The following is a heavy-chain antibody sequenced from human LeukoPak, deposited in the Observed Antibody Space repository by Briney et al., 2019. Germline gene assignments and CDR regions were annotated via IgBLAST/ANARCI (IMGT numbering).Heavy chain of an antibody. CDR1: GFTFSSYA. CDR3: ANAYDFWSGYPRNNN. J-gene: IGHJ4*02. V-gene: IGHV3-23*01. D-gene: IGHD3-3*01. Sequence: PGGSLRLSCAAPGFTFSSYAMSWVRQAPGKGLEWVSAISGSGGSTYYADSVKGRFTISRDNSKNTLYLQMNSLRAEDTAVYYCANAYDFWSGYPRNNNWGQGTLVTVSS. CDR2: ISGSGGST.